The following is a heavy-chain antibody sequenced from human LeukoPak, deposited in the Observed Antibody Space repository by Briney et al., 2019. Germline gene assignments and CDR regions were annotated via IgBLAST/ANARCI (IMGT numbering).Heavy chain of an antibody. V-gene: IGHV5-51*01. D-gene: IGHD2-15*01. CDR1: GYSFTSYW. Sequence: KLGESLKISCKGSGYSFTSYWIGWVRQMPGKGLEWMGIIYPGDSDTRYSPSFQGQVTISADKSISTAYLQWSSLKPSDSAMYYCPRYYCSGGSCYEGFAYWGQGTLVTVSS. CDR3: PRYYCSGGSCYEGFAY. CDR2: IYPGDSDT. J-gene: IGHJ4*02.